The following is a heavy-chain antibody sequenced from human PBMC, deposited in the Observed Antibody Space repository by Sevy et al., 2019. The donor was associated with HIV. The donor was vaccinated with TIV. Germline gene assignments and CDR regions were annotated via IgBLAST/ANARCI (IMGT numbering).Heavy chain of an antibody. CDR1: GFTFRSYS. D-gene: IGHD2-15*01. CDR2: ITSNSSNI. CDR3: ARDIVVSVVHLYYYGMDV. J-gene: IGHJ6*02. V-gene: IGHV3-21*03. Sequence: GGSLRLSCAASGFTFRSYSMYWVRQAPGKGLEWVSSITSNSSNIYYEESVKGRFTISRDNARNSLYLQMNSLRADDTALYYCARDIVVSVVHLYYYGMDVWGQRTMVTVSS.